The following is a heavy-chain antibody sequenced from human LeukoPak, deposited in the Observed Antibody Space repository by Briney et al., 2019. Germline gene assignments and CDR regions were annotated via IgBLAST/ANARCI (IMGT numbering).Heavy chain of an antibody. Sequence: GGSLRLSCAASGFTFSSYAMHWVRQAPGKGLEYVSAISSNGGSTYYANSVKGRFTISRDNSKNTLYLQMGSLRAEDMAVYYCARGYCSSTSCPIPIDYWGQGTLVTVSS. J-gene: IGHJ4*02. D-gene: IGHD2-2*01. CDR3: ARGYCSSTSCPIPIDY. V-gene: IGHV3-64*01. CDR1: GFTFSSYA. CDR2: ISSNGGST.